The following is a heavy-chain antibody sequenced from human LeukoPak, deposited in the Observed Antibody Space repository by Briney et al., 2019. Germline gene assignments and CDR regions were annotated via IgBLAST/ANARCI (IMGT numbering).Heavy chain of an antibody. J-gene: IGHJ4*02. CDR3: ARVRYNGGYDYGVDY. Sequence: ASVKVSCKASGGTFSSYAISWVRQAPGQGLEWMGGIIPIFGTANYAQKFQGRVTITADESTSTAYMELSSLRSEDTAVYYCARVRYNGGYDYGVDYWGQGTLVTVSS. CDR1: GGTFSSYA. D-gene: IGHD5-12*01. CDR2: IIPIFGTA. V-gene: IGHV1-69*13.